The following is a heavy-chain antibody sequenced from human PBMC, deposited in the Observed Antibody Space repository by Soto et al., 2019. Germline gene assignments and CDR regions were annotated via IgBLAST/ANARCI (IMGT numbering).Heavy chain of an antibody. CDR1: GFIFSNYG. D-gene: IGHD5-18*01. Sequence: PGGSLRLSCAASGFIFSNYGVHWVRQAPGKGLEWVAVISYDGTNKHYADSVKGRFTISRDNSKNTLYLQMNSLRAEDTAVYYCARDPETSSYGDTAYYYGMDVWGQGTTVTVSS. CDR2: ISYDGTNK. V-gene: IGHV3-30*03. CDR3: ARDPETSSYGDTAYYYGMDV. J-gene: IGHJ6*02.